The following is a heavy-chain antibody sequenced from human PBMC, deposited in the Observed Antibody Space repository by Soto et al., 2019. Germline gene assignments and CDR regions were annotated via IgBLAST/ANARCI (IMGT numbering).Heavy chain of an antibody. J-gene: IGHJ5*02. D-gene: IGHD3-22*01. Sequence: SVKVACKASGGTFSSYAISWVRQAPGQGLEWMGGIIPIFVTANYAQKFQGRVTITADTAYMELISLKSDDTAVYFCARNRYYSDQNAYFQNLDLWGQGTLVTVSS. V-gene: IGHV1-69*13. CDR2: IIPIFVTA. CDR3: ARNRYYSDQNAYFQNLDL. CDR1: GGTFSSYA.